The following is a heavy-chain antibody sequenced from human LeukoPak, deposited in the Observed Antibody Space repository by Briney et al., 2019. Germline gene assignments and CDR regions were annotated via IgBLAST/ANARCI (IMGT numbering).Heavy chain of an antibody. CDR2: MSGAGGRI. CDR3: AKKGQAGTGRNYMDV. CDR1: QFTTFSSYA. D-gene: IGHD1-1*01. V-gene: IGHV3-23*01. Sequence: GGSLRLSCEASQFTTFSSYAMNWVRQAPGKRLEWVSIMSGAGGRIEYADSVNGRFTISRDNSRNTVYLHMNSLRAEDTAVYYCAKKGQAGTGRNYMDVWGKGTTVTVAS. J-gene: IGHJ6*03.